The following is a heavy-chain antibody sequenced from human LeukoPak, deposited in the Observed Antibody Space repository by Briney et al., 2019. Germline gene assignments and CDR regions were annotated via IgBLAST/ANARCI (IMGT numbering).Heavy chain of an antibody. CDR2: IKSKTDGGTT. J-gene: IGHJ5*02. D-gene: IGHD2-15*01. Sequence: GGSLRLSCAASGFTFSNAWMSWVRQAPGKGLEWVGRIKSKTDGGTTDYAAPVKGRFTISRDDSKNTLYLQMNSLKTGDTAVYYCTTQDIVVVVAAPWGQGTLVTVSS. V-gene: IGHV3-15*01. CDR3: TTQDIVVVVAAP. CDR1: GFTFSNAW.